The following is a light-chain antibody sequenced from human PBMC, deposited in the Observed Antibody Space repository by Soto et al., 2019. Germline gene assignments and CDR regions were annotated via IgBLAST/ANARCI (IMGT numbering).Light chain of an antibody. J-gene: IGLJ2*01. CDR1: SSNIGSKT. Sequence: QSVLTQSPSASGTPGQWVTIFCSGSSSNIGSKTVNWYQQLQGTAPKPLIYSNNHRPSGVPDRFSGSKSGTSASLAISGLESEDEADYYCAAWDDSLNGVVFGGGTKLTVL. CDR2: SNN. CDR3: AAWDDSLNGVV. V-gene: IGLV1-44*01.